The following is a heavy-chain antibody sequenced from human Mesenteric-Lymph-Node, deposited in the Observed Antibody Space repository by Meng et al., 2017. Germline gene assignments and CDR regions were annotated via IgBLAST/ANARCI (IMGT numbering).Heavy chain of an antibody. CDR3: ARGKKVDTAMTY. D-gene: IGHD5-18*01. CDR2: INPNSGGT. V-gene: IGHV1-2*02. Sequence: ASVKVSCKASGYTFTGYYMHWVRQAPGQGLEWMGWINPNSGGTNYAQKFQGRVTITRNTSISTAYMELSSLRSEDTAVYYCARGKKVDTAMTYWGQGTLVTVSS. CDR1: GYTFTGYY. J-gene: IGHJ4*02.